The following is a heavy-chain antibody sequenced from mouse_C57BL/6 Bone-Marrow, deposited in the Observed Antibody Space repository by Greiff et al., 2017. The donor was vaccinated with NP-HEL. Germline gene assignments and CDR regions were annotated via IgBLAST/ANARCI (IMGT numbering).Heavy chain of an antibody. CDR2: INPSNGGT. J-gene: IGHJ1*03. Sequence: QVQLKQPGTELVKPGASVKLSCKASGYTFTSYWMHWVKQRPGQGLEWIGNINPSNGGTNYNEKFKSKATLTVDKSSSTAYMQLSSLTSEDSAVYYCARDLLWNYWWYFDVWGTGTTVTVSS. CDR3: ARDLLWNYWWYFDV. V-gene: IGHV1-53*01. CDR1: GYTFTSYW. D-gene: IGHD2-1*01.